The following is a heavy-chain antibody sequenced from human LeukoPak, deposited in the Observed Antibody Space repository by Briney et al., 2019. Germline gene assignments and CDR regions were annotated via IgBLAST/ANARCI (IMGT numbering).Heavy chain of an antibody. CDR2: IYYSGST. CDR3: ARDRSSGWQGVFDI. D-gene: IGHD6-19*01. Sequence: PSETLSLTCTVSGGSISSYYWSWIRQPPGKGLEWIGYIYYSGSTSYNPSLKSRVTISVDTSKSQFSLKLSSVTAADTAVYYYARDRSSGWQGVFDIWGQGTMVTVSS. V-gene: IGHV4-59*01. J-gene: IGHJ3*02. CDR1: GGSISSYY.